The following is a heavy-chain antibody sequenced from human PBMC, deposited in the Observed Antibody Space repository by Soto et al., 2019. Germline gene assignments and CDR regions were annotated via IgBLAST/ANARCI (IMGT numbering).Heavy chain of an antibody. CDR2: ISGSGGST. D-gene: IGHD3-3*01. CDR3: AKATYYDFWSGSGPFDY. V-gene: IGHV3-23*01. Sequence: VGSLRLSCAASGFTFSGYAMSWVRQAPGRGLEWVSAISGSGGSTFYADSVKGRFTISRDNSKDTMYLQMHSLRAEDTAVYYCAKATYYDFWSGSGPFDYWGLGALVTVSS. CDR1: GFTFSGYA. J-gene: IGHJ4*02.